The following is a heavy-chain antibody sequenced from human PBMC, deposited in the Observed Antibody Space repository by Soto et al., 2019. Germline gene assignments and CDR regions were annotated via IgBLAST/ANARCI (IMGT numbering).Heavy chain of an antibody. V-gene: IGHV3-13*05. J-gene: IGHJ6*02. CDR3: ARTDRDFYGLDV. CDR1: GFTFRNYD. Sequence: EVQLVESGGGLVQPGGSLRLSCEASGFTFRNYDMHWVRQGTGKGLEWVAGISAAGDPDYADSVEGRFTIPRENAQNSSFLQTNSLRVGGTAAYYCARTDRDFYGLDVWGQGAKVIVAS. CDR2: ISAAGDP.